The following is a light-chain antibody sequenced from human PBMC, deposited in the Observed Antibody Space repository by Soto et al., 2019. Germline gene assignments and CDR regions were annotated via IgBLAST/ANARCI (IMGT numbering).Light chain of an antibody. CDR2: KAS. CDR3: QQYNSYSNS. V-gene: IGKV1-5*03. Sequence: DIQMTQSPSTLSASVGDRVTITCRASQSISSWLAWYQQKPGKAPKLLIYKASSLESGVPSRFSGSESGTEFTLTISSLQPDDFATASSQQYNSYSNSFGQGTKLEI. J-gene: IGKJ2*01. CDR1: QSISSW.